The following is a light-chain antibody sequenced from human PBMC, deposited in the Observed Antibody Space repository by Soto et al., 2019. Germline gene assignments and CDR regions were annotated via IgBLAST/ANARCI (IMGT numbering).Light chain of an antibody. CDR2: SDN. V-gene: IGLV1-44*01. CDR3: AAWDDSLTGL. Sequence: QSVLTQPPSASGTPGQRVTISCSGSSSNIGSYTVNWYQQLPGTAPKLLIYSDNQRPSWVPDRFSGSKSGTSASLAISGRQSEDEADYYCAAWDDSLTGLFGGGTKLTVL. J-gene: IGLJ2*01. CDR1: SSNIGSYT.